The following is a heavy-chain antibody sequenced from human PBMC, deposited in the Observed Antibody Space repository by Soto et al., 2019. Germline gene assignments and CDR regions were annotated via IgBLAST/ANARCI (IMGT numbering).Heavy chain of an antibody. CDR1: GGRFSIYA. Sequence: SSVKGACKASGGRFSIYASSWVRQENGQGLEWMGGIIPISGTANYAQKFQGRVTITADESTSTAYMELSSLRSEDTAVYYCARSQGSSTSLEIYYYYYYGMDVWGQGTTVTVSS. CDR3: ARSQGSSTSLEIYYYYYYGMDV. V-gene: IGHV1-69*01. D-gene: IGHD2-2*01. J-gene: IGHJ6*02. CDR2: IIPISGTA.